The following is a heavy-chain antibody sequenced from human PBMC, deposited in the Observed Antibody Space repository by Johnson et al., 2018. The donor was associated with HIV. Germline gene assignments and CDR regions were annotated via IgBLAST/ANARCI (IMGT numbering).Heavy chain of an antibody. V-gene: IGHV3-30*02. CDR2: IRYDGSNK. J-gene: IGHJ3*02. CDR3: ARGGSSRNPAFDI. D-gene: IGHD1-26*01. Sequence: QVQLVESGGGVVQPGGSLRLSCAASGFTFSSYGMHWVRQAPGKGLEWVAFIRYDGSNKYYADSVKGRFTISRDNAKNSLYLQMNSLRAEDTAVYYCARGGSSRNPAFDIWGQGTMVTVSS. CDR1: GFTFSSYG.